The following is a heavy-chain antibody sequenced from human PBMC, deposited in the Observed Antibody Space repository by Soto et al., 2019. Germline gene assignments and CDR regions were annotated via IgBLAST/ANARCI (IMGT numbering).Heavy chain of an antibody. V-gene: IGHV1-69*01. J-gene: IGHJ4*02. D-gene: IGHD2-2*02. CDR1: GGTFSSYA. Sequence: QVQLVQSGAEVKKPGSSVKVSCKASGGTFSSYAISWVRQAPGQGLEWMGGVIPIFGTANYAQKFQGRVTTTADESTSTAYMELSSLRSEDTAVYFCARDPGYCSSTRCYSLDYWGQGTLVTVSS. CDR2: VIPIFGTA. CDR3: ARDPGYCSSTRCYSLDY.